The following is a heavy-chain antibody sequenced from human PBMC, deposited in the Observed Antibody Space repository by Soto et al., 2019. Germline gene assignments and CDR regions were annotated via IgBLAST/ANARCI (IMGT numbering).Heavy chain of an antibody. J-gene: IGHJ4*02. CDR1: GFTFSSYA. V-gene: IGHV3-23*01. CDR2: ISGSGGNT. Sequence: GGSLRLSCAASGFTFSSYAMRWVRQAPGKGLEWVSAISGSGGNTYYADSVKGRFTISRDNSKNTLFLQMNSLRAEDTAVYYCAKCAGSAWYPDYWGQGTLVTLSS. CDR3: AKCAGSAWYPDY. D-gene: IGHD6-19*01.